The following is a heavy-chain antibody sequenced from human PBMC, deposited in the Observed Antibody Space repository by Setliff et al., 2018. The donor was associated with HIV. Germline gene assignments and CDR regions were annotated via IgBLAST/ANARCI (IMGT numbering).Heavy chain of an antibody. Sequence: LRLSCAASGFTFSSYWMHWVRQAPGKGLVWVSRINSDGSSTSYADSVKGRFTISRDNAKNTLCLQINSLSAEDTAVYYCARILSTTPPKYWGQGSLVTVSS. CDR2: INSDGSST. V-gene: IGHV3-74*01. CDR1: GFTFSSYW. D-gene: IGHD5-12*01. J-gene: IGHJ4*02. CDR3: ARILSTTPPKY.